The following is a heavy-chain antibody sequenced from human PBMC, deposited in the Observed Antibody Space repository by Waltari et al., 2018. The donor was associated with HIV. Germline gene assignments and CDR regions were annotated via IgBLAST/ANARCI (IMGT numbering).Heavy chain of an antibody. CDR2: IDPNSGDT. V-gene: IGHV1-2*02. D-gene: IGHD3-10*01. J-gene: IGHJ4*02. CDR3: AGGLSGSYHSSLGY. Sequence: QVQLVHSGAEVKKPGASVKVSCRASGYTFTGYYIHWVRQAPGRGLEWMGGIDPNSGDTDYAQKFQGRVTMTRGTSISTAYMELSRLRSDDSAVYYCAGGLSGSYHSSLGYWGQGTLVTVSS. CDR1: GYTFTGYY.